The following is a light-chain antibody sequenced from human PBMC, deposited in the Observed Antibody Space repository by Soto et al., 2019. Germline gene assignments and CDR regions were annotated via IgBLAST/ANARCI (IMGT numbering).Light chain of an antibody. V-gene: IGLV6-57*04. CDR1: SGSIASNY. CDR2: EDN. CDR3: QSYDSSNVV. J-gene: IGLJ2*01. Sequence: NFMLTQPHSVSESPGKTVTISCTRSSGSIASNYVQWYHQRPGSAPTTVIYEDNQRPSGVPDRFSGSIDSSSNSASLTISGLNTEDEADYYCQSYDSSNVVFGGGTKLTVL.